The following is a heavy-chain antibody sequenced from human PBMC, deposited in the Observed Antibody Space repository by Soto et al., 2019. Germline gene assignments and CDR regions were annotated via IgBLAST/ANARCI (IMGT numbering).Heavy chain of an antibody. J-gene: IGHJ3*02. V-gene: IGHV4-59*01. D-gene: IGHD6-19*01. CDR1: GGSISSYY. CDR2: IYYSGST. CDR3: ARDLGYSSGWYPSRAFDI. Sequence: SETLSLTCTVSGGSISSYYWSWIRQPPGKGLEWIGYIYYSGSTNYNPSLKSRVTISVDTSKNQFSLKLSSVTAADTAVYYCARDLGYSSGWYPSRAFDIWGQGTMVTVSS.